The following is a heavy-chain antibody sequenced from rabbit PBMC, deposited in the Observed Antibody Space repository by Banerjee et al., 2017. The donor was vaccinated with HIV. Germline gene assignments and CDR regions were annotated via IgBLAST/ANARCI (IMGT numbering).Heavy chain of an antibody. CDR2: IAAGSSGST. J-gene: IGHJ3*01. V-gene: IGHV1S45*01. CDR3: ARGDISSGWDL. CDR1: GFSFSNKYV. D-gene: IGHD4-1*01. Sequence: QEQLEESGGDLVKPEGSLTLTCTASGFSFSNKYVMCWVRQAPGKGLEWIACIAAGSSGSTYYASWAKGRFTISKTSSTTVSLQMTSLAAADTATYFCARGDISSGWDLWGQGTLVTVS.